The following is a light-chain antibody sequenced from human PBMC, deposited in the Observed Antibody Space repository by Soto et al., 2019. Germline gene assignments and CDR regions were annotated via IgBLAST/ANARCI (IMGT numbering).Light chain of an antibody. Sequence: DIQMTQSPSSLAASVGARFTITCRAIQSISSYLNWYQQKPGKAPKLLIYSASSLQSGVTSRFRGSGSGTDFPLTISSLQPEDFATYYCQQANSFPLTFGEGTKVDIK. V-gene: IGKV1-39*01. J-gene: IGKJ4*01. CDR2: SAS. CDR3: QQANSFPLT. CDR1: QSISSY.